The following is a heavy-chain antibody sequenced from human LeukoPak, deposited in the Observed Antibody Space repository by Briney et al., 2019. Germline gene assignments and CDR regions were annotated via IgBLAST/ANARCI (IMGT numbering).Heavy chain of an antibody. CDR2: IYTSGST. Sequence: SETLSLTCTVSGGSISSGSYYWSWIRQPAGKGLEWIGRIYTSGSTNYNPSLKSRVTISVDTSKNQFSLKLSSVTAADTAVYYCASETFWSGYYQAYFDYWGQGTLVTVSS. CDR1: GGSISSGSYY. V-gene: IGHV4-61*02. CDR3: ASETFWSGYYQAYFDY. D-gene: IGHD3-3*01. J-gene: IGHJ4*02.